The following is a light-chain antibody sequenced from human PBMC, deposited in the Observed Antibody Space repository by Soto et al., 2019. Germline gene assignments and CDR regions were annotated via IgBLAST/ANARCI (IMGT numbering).Light chain of an antibody. CDR3: QQYDYWPPT. J-gene: IGKJ5*01. V-gene: IGKV3-15*01. Sequence: IVMTKSPATLSVYPRERATLSCMASQSLRSDLAWYQQKPGQAPRLLIYGASTRATDIPARFSGSGSGTEFTLTISSLQSEDFAVYYCQQYDYWPPTFGQGTRLEIK. CDR1: QSLRSD. CDR2: GAS.